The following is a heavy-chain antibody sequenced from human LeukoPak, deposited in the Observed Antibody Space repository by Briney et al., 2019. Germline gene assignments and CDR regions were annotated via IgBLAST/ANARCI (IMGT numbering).Heavy chain of an antibody. CDR1: GYTFTSYG. Sequence: GASVKVSCKASGYTFTSYGIRWVRQAPGQGREWMGWISPYNGNTNYAQKLQGRVTMTADTSTSTAYMDLRSLSSDDTAVYYCARDGSSSWYAYWGQGTLVTVSS. J-gene: IGHJ4*02. V-gene: IGHV1-18*01. CDR3: ARDGSSSWYAY. D-gene: IGHD6-13*01. CDR2: ISPYNGNT.